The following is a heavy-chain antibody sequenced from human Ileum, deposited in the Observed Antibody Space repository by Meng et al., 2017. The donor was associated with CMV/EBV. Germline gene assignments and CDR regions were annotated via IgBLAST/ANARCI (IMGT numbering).Heavy chain of an antibody. CDR2: IYWDDDK. J-gene: IGHJ4*01. CDR3: ARNYYDSGPFQY. V-gene: IGHV2-5*02. Sequence: SALKMFGPPVLKPPPTLTLTCTFSVFSLSTTGVGVGWIRPPPGKALEWLALIYWDDDKRYSSSLKSRLTITKDTSKNQVVLTRTNMDPVDTATYYCARNYYDSGPFQYWGQGTLVTVSS. D-gene: IGHD3-22*01. CDR1: VFSLSTTGVG.